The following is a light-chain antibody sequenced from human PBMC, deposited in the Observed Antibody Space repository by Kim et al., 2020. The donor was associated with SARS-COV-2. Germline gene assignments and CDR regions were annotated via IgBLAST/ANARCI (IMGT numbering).Light chain of an antibody. CDR3: QQLNSYPLT. CDR1: QGISSY. J-gene: IGKJ4*01. V-gene: IGKV1-9*01. Sequence: IQLTQSPSSLSASVGDRVTITCRASQGISSYLAWYQQKPGKAPNLLIYAASTLRSGVPSRFSGSGSGTDFTLTISSLQPEDFATYYCQQLNSYPLTFGGGTKVDIK. CDR2: AAS.